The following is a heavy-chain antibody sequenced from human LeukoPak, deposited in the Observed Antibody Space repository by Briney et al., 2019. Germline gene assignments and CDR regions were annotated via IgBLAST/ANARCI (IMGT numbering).Heavy chain of an antibody. Sequence: ASVKVSCKASGYTFTGYYIHWVRQAPGQGLEWMGWINPNSGGTNYAQRFEGRVTVTRDTSISTAYMELSRLRSDDMAVYYCARALSNLRLYYFDYWGQGALVTVSS. CDR2: INPNSGGT. CDR1: GYTFTGYY. J-gene: IGHJ4*02. CDR3: ARALSNLRLYYFDY. V-gene: IGHV1-2*02. D-gene: IGHD4-11*01.